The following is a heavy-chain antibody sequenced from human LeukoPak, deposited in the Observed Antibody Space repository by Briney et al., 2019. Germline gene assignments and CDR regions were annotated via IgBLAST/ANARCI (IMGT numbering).Heavy chain of an antibody. V-gene: IGHV3-33*01. Sequence: GGPLRLSCAASRFTFSSYGMHWVRQAPGKGLEWVAVIWNDGSNKYYADSVKGRFTISRDNSKNTLSLQMNSLRAEDTAVYYCAREHYLTTPYNSGWLYYFDYCGQGTLVTVSS. CDR3: AREHYLTTPYNSGWLYYFDY. J-gene: IGHJ4*02. D-gene: IGHD6-19*01. CDR1: RFTFSSYG. CDR2: IWNDGSNK.